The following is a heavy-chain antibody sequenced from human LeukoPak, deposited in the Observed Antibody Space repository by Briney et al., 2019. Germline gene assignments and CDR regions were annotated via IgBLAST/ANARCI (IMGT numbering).Heavy chain of an antibody. CDR3: AVAPHGLLTVGVAGPRVYY. V-gene: IGHV4-38-2*02. J-gene: IGHJ4*02. CDR1: GYPISSGYY. D-gene: IGHD3-10*01. CDR2: IYHSGST. Sequence: PSETLSLTCTVSGYPISSGYYWGWIRQPPGKGLEWIGSIYHSGSTYYNPSLKSRVTISVDTSKNQFSLKLSSVTAADTAVYYCAVAPHGLLTVGVAGPRVYYWGQGTLVTVSS.